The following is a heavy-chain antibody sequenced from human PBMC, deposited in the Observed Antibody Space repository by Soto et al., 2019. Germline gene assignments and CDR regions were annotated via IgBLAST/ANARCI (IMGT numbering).Heavy chain of an antibody. Sequence: GGSLRLSCAASGFTFTTYSLTWVRQAPGKGLEWVASIGSSSNYIYYADSVKGRFTISRDNAKNSLFLQMNSLRSEDTAVYYCARGPGYCSGGSCYSIRFDYWGQGTLVTVSS. CDR3: ARGPGYCSGGSCYSIRFDY. J-gene: IGHJ4*02. CDR1: GFTFTTYS. D-gene: IGHD2-15*01. V-gene: IGHV3-21*04. CDR2: IGSSSNYI.